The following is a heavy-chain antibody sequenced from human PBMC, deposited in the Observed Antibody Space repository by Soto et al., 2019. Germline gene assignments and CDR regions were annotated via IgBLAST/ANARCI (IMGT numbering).Heavy chain of an antibody. Sequence: QVQLVESGGGVVQPGRSLRLSCAASGFTFSNYAMHWVRLAPGKGLEWVAVVSYDGSNEDFADSVKGRFTISRDNSKNTLTLQLSRLGADDTAVYYCAMPTGYNNGWFAIFDYWGQGTLVTVSS. CDR2: VSYDGSNE. D-gene: IGHD6-19*01. CDR3: AMPTGYNNGWFAIFDY. V-gene: IGHV3-30*03. CDR1: GFTFSNYA. J-gene: IGHJ4*02.